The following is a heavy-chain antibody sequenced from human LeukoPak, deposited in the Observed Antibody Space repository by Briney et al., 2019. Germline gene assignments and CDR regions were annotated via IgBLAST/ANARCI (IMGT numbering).Heavy chain of an antibody. Sequence: PGGSLRLSCAASGFTLSSYWMSWVRQAPGKGLEWVANIKQDGSEKYYVDSVKGRFTISRDNAKNSLYLQMNSLRAEDTAVYYCARGGPRYYYDSSGYFNFDYWGQGTLVTVSS. CDR1: GFTLSSYW. J-gene: IGHJ4*02. CDR2: IKQDGSEK. D-gene: IGHD3-22*01. V-gene: IGHV3-7*01. CDR3: ARGGPRYYYDSSGYFNFDY.